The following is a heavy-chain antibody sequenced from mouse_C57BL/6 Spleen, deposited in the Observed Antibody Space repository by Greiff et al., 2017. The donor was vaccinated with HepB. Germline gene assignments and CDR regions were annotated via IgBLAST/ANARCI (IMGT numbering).Heavy chain of an antibody. V-gene: IGHV1-61*01. J-gene: IGHJ4*01. D-gene: IGHD2-4*01. Sequence: VQLQQPGAELVRPGSSVKLSCKASGYTFTSYWMDWVKQRPGQGLEWIGNIYPSDSETHYNQKFKDKATLTVDKSSSTAYMQLSSLTSEDSAVYYCAGPYDYDGVYAMDYWGQGTSVTVSS. CDR1: GYTFTSYW. CDR3: AGPYDYDGVYAMDY. CDR2: IYPSDSET.